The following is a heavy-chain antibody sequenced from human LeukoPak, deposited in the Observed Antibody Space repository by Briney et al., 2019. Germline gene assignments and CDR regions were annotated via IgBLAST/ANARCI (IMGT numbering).Heavy chain of an antibody. V-gene: IGHV3-21*01. Sequence: PGGSLRLSCAASGFTFCSYSMNWVRQAPGKGLEWVSSISSSSSYIYYADSVKGRFTISRDNAKNSLYLQKNSLRAEDTAVYYCARQTGSGLFILPGGQGTLVTVSS. CDR3: ARQTGSGLFILP. CDR2: ISSSSSYI. J-gene: IGHJ4*02. D-gene: IGHD3-3*01. CDR1: GFTFCSYS.